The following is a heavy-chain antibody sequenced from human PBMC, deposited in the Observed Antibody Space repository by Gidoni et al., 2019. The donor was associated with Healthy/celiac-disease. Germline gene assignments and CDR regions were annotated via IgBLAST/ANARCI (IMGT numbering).Heavy chain of an antibody. CDR1: GFTFSSYA. J-gene: IGHJ4*02. D-gene: IGHD2-8*01. V-gene: IGHV3-23*01. CDR2: ISGSGGST. CDR3: AKEGNGWRNYFDY. Sequence: EVQLLESGGGLVQPGGSLRLYCAASGFTFSSYAMSWVRQAPGKGLELVSAISGSGGSTYYADSVKCRFTISRDNSKNTLYLQMNSLRAEDTAVYYCAKEGNGWRNYFDYWGQGTLVTVSS.